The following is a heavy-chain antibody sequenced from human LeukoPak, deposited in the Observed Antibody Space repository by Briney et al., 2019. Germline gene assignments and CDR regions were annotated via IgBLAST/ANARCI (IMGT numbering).Heavy chain of an antibody. Sequence: SETLSLTCTVSGGSILSSSYYWGWIRQPPGKGLEWIGSIYYSGSTYYNPSLKSRVTISVDTSKNQFSLKLSSVTAADTAVYYCARSLTSRITIFGGVSGNWFDPWGQGTLVTVSS. J-gene: IGHJ5*02. CDR1: GGSILSSSYY. V-gene: IGHV4-39*07. CDR2: IYYSGST. D-gene: IGHD3-3*01. CDR3: ARSLTSRITIFGGVSGNWFDP.